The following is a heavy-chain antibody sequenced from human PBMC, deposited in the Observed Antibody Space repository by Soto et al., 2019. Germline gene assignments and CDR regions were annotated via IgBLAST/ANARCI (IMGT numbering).Heavy chain of an antibody. CDR1: GYTFTSYA. Sequence: ASVKVSCKASGYTFTSYAMHWVRQAPGQRLEWMGWINAGNGNTKYSQKFQGRVTITRDTSASTAYMELSSLRSEDTAVYYCARGGSSSNFSYYYGMDVRGQGTTVTVSS. J-gene: IGHJ6*02. V-gene: IGHV1-3*01. CDR3: ARGGSSSNFSYYYGMDV. CDR2: INAGNGNT. D-gene: IGHD6-6*01.